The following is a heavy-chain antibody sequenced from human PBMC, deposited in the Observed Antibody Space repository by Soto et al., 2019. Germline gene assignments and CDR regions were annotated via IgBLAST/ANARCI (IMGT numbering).Heavy chain of an antibody. CDR1: GYTFTNNY. J-gene: IGHJ4*02. Sequence: ASVKVSCKASGYTFTNNYLHWVRQAPGQGLEWVGMINPSARSASYAQKLRGRLTMDRDTSTTTVYMELSRLTSEDTAVYYCARDNSAANGVLDHWGQGALVTVSS. D-gene: IGHD1-1*01. CDR2: INPSARSA. V-gene: IGHV1-46*04. CDR3: ARDNSAANGVLDH.